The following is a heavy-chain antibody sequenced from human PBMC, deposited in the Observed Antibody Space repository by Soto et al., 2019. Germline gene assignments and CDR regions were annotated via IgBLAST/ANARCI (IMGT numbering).Heavy chain of an antibody. CDR2: ISGSAAST. CDR3: AKDLGYDFWSGSSGMDV. Sequence: LRLSCAASGFTFSSYAMTWVRQAPGKGLEWVSVISGSAASTYHADSVKGRFSISRDNSKNTLYLQMNSLRAEDTAVYYCAKDLGYDFWSGSSGMDVWGQGTTVTVSS. CDR1: GFTFSSYA. D-gene: IGHD3-3*01. J-gene: IGHJ6*02. V-gene: IGHV3-23*01.